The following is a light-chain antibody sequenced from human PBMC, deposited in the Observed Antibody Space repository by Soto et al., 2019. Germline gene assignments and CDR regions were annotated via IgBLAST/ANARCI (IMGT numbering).Light chain of an antibody. CDR3: QEFASN. CDR2: GAS. J-gene: IGKJ4*01. V-gene: IGKV3-20*01. Sequence: EIVLTQSPATLSSSPGDRATLSCRASQSMSNSNLAWYQHKPGQAPRLLIYGASNRATGIPDRFSGSGSGTDFILTINRLEPEDFAVYYCQEFASNFGGGTKVDIK. CDR1: QSMSNSN.